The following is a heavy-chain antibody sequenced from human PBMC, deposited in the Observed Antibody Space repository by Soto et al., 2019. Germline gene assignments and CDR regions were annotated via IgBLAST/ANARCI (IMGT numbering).Heavy chain of an antibody. V-gene: IGHV3-15*01. J-gene: IGHJ6*02. CDR1: GFTFSNAW. CDR3: TTGLTYYYDSSGYYWAGGMDV. Sequence: EVQLVESGGGLVKPGGSLRLSCAASGFTFSNAWMNWVRQAPGKGLEWVGRIKSKSDGETTDYAAPVKGRFTISRDDSKNTLYLQMSSLKTEDTAVYYCTTGLTYYYDSSGYYWAGGMDVWGQRITVTVSS. CDR2: IKSKSDGETT. D-gene: IGHD3-22*01.